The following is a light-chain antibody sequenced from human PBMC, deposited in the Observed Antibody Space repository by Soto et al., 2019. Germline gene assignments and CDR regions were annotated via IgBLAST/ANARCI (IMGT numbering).Light chain of an antibody. CDR1: QSVSSTY. V-gene: IGKV3-20*01. CDR2: GAS. J-gene: IGKJ2*01. CDR3: QQYGSSPPYT. Sequence: EIVLTQSPGTLSLSPGERATLSCRASQSVSSTYLASYQQKPGQAPRLLLYGASSRATGIPDRFSGSGSGTDFTLTISRLEPEDFAVYYCQQYGSSPPYTFGQGTKLEIK.